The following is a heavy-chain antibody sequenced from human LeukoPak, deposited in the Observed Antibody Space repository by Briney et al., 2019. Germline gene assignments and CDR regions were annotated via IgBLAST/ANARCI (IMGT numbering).Heavy chain of an antibody. J-gene: IGHJ4*02. Sequence: SETLSLTCTVSGGSISSSSYYWGWIRQPPGKGLEWIGSIYYSGSTYYNPSLKSRVTISVDTSKNQFSLKLSSVTAADTAVYYCARLYSYYDSSGYSDFDYWGQGTLVTVSS. V-gene: IGHV4-39*01. CDR3: ARLYSYYDSSGYSDFDY. CDR1: GGSISSSSYY. D-gene: IGHD3-22*01. CDR2: IYYSGST.